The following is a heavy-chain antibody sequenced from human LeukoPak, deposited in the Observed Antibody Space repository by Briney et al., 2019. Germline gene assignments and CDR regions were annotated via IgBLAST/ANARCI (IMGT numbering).Heavy chain of an antibody. J-gene: IGHJ4*02. V-gene: IGHV3-23*01. CDR1: GFTFSSYA. D-gene: IGHD3-22*01. CDR2: ISGGGGST. CDR3: ARDQDYDSSGYLLGGFDY. Sequence: PGGSLRLSCAASGFTFSSYAMSWVRQAPGKGLEWVSAISGGGGSTYYADSVKGRFTISRDNAKNSLYLQMNSLRAEDTAVYYCARDQDYDSSGYLLGGFDYWGQGTLVTVSS.